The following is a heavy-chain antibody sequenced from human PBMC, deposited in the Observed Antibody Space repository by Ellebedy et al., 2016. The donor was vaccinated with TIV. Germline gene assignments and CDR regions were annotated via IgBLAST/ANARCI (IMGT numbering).Heavy chain of an antibody. V-gene: IGHV1-18*04. J-gene: IGHJ6*02. CDR3: ARDESPYSNLYGMDV. Sequence: ASVKVSXXASGYTFTSYGISWVRQAPGQGLEWMGWISAYNGNTNYAQKLQGRVTITTDTSTSTAYMELRSLRSDDTAVYYCARDESPYSNLYGMDVWGQGTTVTVSS. D-gene: IGHD6-13*01. CDR1: GYTFTSYG. CDR2: ISAYNGNT.